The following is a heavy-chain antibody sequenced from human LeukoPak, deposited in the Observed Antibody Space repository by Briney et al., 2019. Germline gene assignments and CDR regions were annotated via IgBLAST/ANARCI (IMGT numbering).Heavy chain of an antibody. J-gene: IGHJ4*02. D-gene: IGHD6-13*01. CDR1: GFTFTSYG. Sequence: GTSLRLSCAASGFTFTSYGMHWVRQAPGKGLEWVALIWYDGRKEYYADSVKSRFTISRDDSRNTLYLQMNGLRAEDTAVYYCARLGSSWSSDYWGQGTLVTVSS. CDR3: ARLGSSWSSDY. CDR2: IWYDGRKE. V-gene: IGHV3-33*01.